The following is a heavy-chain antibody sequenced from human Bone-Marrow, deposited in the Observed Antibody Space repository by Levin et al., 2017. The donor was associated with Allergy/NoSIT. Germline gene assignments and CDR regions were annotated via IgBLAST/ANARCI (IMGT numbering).Heavy chain of an antibody. Sequence: RGESLKISCKGSGYSFTTYWIVWVRQMPGKGLEWMGNIYPGDSDSIYSPSFQGQVTISADKSISTAYLQWSSLKASDTAMYYCARHVSPSSSSPRNLDYWGQGTLVTVSS. D-gene: IGHD6-6*01. CDR1: GYSFTTYW. J-gene: IGHJ4*02. CDR2: IYPGDSDS. CDR3: ARHVSPSSSSPRNLDY. V-gene: IGHV5-51*01.